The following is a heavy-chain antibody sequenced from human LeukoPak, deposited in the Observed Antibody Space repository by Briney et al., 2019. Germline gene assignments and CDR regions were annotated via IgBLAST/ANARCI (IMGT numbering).Heavy chain of an antibody. CDR3: TRVVFLLAVAAPGGY. Sequence: PGRSLRLSCTASGFTFGDYATSWFRQAPGKGLEWVGFIRSKAYGGTTEYAASVKGRFTISRDDSKSIAYLQMNSLKTEDTAVYYCTRVVFLLAVAAPGGYWGQGTLVTVSS. CDR2: IRSKAYGGTT. J-gene: IGHJ4*02. V-gene: IGHV3-49*03. CDR1: GFTFGDYA. D-gene: IGHD6-19*01.